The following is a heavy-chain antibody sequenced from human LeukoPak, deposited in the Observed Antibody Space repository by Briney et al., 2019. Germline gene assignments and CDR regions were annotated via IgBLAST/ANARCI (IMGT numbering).Heavy chain of an antibody. CDR1: GGSISSYY. D-gene: IGHD5-18*01. J-gene: IGHJ4*02. CDR2: IYYSGST. V-gene: IGHV4-59*01. Sequence: SETLSLTCTVSGGSISSYYWSWIRKPPGRGLEWIGYIYYSGSTNYNPSLKSRVTISVDTSKNQFSLKLSSVTAADTAVYYCARDGRGYSYGRFDYWGQGTRVTVSS. CDR3: ARDGRGYSYGRFDY.